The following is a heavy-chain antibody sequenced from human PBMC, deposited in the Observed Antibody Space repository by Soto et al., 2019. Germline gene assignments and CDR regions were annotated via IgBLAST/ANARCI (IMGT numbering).Heavy chain of an antibody. Sequence: SETLSLTCTVSGGSFTNYYWSWIRQPPGRGLDWIGYIYNTGSTNYNPSLKSRVTISVDTSKNQFSLKVTSVTAADTAVYYCARLHGYCISSSCHGHYAMDVWGQGTTVTVSS. V-gene: IGHV4-59*08. J-gene: IGHJ6*02. CDR2: IYNTGST. CDR1: GGSFTNYY. CDR3: ARLHGYCISSSCHGHYAMDV. D-gene: IGHD2-2*01.